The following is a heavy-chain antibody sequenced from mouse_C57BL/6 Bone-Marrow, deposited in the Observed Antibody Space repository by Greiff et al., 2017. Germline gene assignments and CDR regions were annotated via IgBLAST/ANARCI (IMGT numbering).Heavy chain of an antibody. V-gene: IGHV1-50*01. Sequence: VQLQQPGAELVKPGASVKLSCKASGYTFTSYWMQWVNQRPGQGLEWIGEIDPTDSYTNYNQKFKGKATLTVDTSSSTAYMQLSSLTSEDSAVYYCEREGSNYLYYFDYWGQGTTLTVTS. CDR3: EREGSNYLYYFDY. CDR1: GYTFTSYW. D-gene: IGHD2-5*01. J-gene: IGHJ2*01. CDR2: IDPTDSYT.